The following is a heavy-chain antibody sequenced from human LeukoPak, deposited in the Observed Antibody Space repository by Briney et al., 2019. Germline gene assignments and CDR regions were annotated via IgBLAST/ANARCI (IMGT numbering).Heavy chain of an antibody. Sequence: PSETLSLTCTVSGGSISCYYWSWIRQPPGKGLEWIGYIYYSGSTNYNPSLKSRVTISVDTSKNQFSLKLSSVTAADTAVYYCARDLGYYDSSGYYYAYYWGQGTLVTVSS. V-gene: IGHV4-59*01. D-gene: IGHD3-22*01. CDR3: ARDLGYYDSSGYYYAYY. CDR2: IYYSGST. J-gene: IGHJ4*02. CDR1: GGSISCYY.